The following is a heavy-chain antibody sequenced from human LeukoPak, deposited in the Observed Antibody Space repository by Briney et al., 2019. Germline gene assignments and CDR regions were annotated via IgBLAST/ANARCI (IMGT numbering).Heavy chain of an antibody. D-gene: IGHD3-10*01. CDR3: ARVRYDGSAHPDY. J-gene: IGHJ4*02. CDR1: GFTFSDYY. CDR2: ISSSGSTI. V-gene: IGHV3-11*04. Sequence: GGSLRLSCAASGFTFSDYYMSWIRQAPGKGLEWVSYISSSGSTIYYADSVKGRFTISRDNAKNSLYLQMNSLRAEDTAVYYCARVRYDGSAHPDYWGQGTLVTVSS.